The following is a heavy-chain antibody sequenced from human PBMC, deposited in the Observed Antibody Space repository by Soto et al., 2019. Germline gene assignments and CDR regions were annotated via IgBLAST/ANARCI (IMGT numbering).Heavy chain of an antibody. D-gene: IGHD6-19*01. CDR1: GLTFRSYW. CDR2: INTDGSVA. Sequence: GESLKISCAASGLTFRSYWMHWVRQAPGKGLVWVSRINTDGSVAMYVDSVKGRFTISRDSSKNTVSLEMTSLRAEDTAVYYCAKGGRQWLVTSDFNYWGQGALVTVSS. V-gene: IGHV3-74*03. CDR3: AKGGRQWLVTSDFNY. J-gene: IGHJ4*02.